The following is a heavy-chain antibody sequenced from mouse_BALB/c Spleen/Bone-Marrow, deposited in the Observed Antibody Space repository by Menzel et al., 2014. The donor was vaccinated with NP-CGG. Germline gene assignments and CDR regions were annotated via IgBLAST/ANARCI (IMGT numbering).Heavy chain of an antibody. CDR3: ARCLTGTSAQDF. CDR2: INPGSGGT. D-gene: IGHD4-1*01. CDR1: GYAFTNYL. Sequence: VQLQQSGAELVRPGTSVKVSCKASGYAFTNYLIEWVKQRPGQGLAWIGVINPGSGGTNYNEKFRGKATLTADKSSSTAYMQLSSLTSDDSAVYFCARCLTGTSAQDFWGQGTSVTVSS. J-gene: IGHJ4*01. V-gene: IGHV1-54*01.